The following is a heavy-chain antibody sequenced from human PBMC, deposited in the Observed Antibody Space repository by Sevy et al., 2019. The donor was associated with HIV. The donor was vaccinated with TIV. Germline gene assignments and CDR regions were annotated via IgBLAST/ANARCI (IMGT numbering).Heavy chain of an antibody. CDR3: ARETGNGEFDFYFDH. Sequence: GGSLRLSCAASGFTFSSYTINWVRQAPGKELEWVSSISSSSDYIYYADSVKGRFTISRDNAKNSLYLQMNSLRAEDTAVYYCARETGNGEFDFYFDHWGQGTLVTVSS. V-gene: IGHV3-21*01. CDR2: ISSSSDYI. J-gene: IGHJ4*02. D-gene: IGHD1-1*01. CDR1: GFTFSSYT.